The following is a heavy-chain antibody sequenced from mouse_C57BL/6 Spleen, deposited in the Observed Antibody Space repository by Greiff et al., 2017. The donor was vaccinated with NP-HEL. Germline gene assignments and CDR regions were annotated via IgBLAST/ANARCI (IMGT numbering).Heavy chain of an antibody. Sequence: DVQLVESGGGLVQPKGSLKLSCAASGFSFNTYAMNWVRQAPGKGLEWVARIRSKSNNYATYYADSVKDRFTISRDDSESMLYLQMNNLKTEDTAMYYCVRATQFYFDYWGQGTTLTVSS. V-gene: IGHV10-1*01. J-gene: IGHJ2*01. CDR3: VRATQFYFDY. CDR1: GFSFNTYA. CDR2: IRSKSNNYAT.